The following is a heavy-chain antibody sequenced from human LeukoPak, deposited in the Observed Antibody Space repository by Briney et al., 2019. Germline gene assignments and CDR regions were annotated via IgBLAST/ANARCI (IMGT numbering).Heavy chain of an antibody. Sequence: PGRSLRLSCAASGFTFSSYGMHWVRQAPGKGLGEVAVIWYDGSNKYYADSVKGRFTISRDNSENTLYLQMNSLRAEDTAVYYCARTGGSGSYWYWGQGTLVTVSS. V-gene: IGHV3-33*01. CDR3: ARTGGSGSYWY. CDR1: GFTFSSYG. J-gene: IGHJ4*02. D-gene: IGHD3-10*01. CDR2: IWYDGSNK.